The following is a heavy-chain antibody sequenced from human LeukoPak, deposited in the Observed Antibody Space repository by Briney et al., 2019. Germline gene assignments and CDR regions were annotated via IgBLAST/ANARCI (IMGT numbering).Heavy chain of an antibody. D-gene: IGHD3-16*01. Sequence: KPSETLSLTCTVSGYSISSGYYWGWIRQPPGKGLEWIGSIYHSGSTYYNPSLKSRVTISVDTSKNQFSLKLSSVTAADTAVYYCARTYLYGECDYWGQGTLVTVSS. V-gene: IGHV4-38-2*02. J-gene: IGHJ4*02. CDR2: IYHSGST. CDR1: GYSISSGYY. CDR3: ARTYLYGECDY.